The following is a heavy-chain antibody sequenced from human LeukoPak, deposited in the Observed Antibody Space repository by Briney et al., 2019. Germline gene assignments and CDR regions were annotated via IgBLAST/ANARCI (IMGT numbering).Heavy chain of an antibody. J-gene: IGHJ4*02. V-gene: IGHV1-2*06. CDR1: GYTFTGYY. CDR3: ARVRGIHYYFDY. CDR2: INPNSGGT. Sequence: GASVKVSCKASGYTFTGYYIHWVRQAPGQGLEWMGRINPNSGGTNYAQKFQGRVTMTRDTSISTAYMELSRLRSDDTAVYYCARVRGIHYYFDYWGQGTLVTVSS.